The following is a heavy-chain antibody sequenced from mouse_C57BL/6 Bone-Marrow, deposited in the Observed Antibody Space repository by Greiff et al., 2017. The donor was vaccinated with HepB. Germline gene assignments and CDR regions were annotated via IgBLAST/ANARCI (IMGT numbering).Heavy chain of an antibody. CDR3: ARSLRDYAMDY. J-gene: IGHJ4*01. CDR1: GFTFSDYG. CDR2: ISSGSSTI. D-gene: IGHD1-1*01. V-gene: IGHV5-17*01. Sequence: EVKVVESGGGLVKPGGSLKLSCAASGFTFSDYGMHWVRQAPEKGLEWVAYISSGSSTIYYADTVKGRFTISRDNAKNTLFLQMTSLRSEDTAMYYCARSLRDYAMDYWGQGTSVTVSS.